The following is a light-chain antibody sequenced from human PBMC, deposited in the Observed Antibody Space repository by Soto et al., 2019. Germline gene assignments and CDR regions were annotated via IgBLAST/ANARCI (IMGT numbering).Light chain of an antibody. CDR2: DAS. CDR1: QSISNN. V-gene: IGKV3-15*01. J-gene: IGKJ2*01. Sequence: EVVMTQSPATLSVSPGERATLSCRASQSISNNLAWYQQKPGQAPRLLIYDASTRATGIPARFSGSGSGTDFAPTISSLQSEDFAVYYCQHSDNWPPYTFGQGTKLEIK. CDR3: QHSDNWPPYT.